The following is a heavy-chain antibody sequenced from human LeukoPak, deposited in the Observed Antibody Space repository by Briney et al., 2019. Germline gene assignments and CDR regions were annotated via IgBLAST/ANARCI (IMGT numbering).Heavy chain of an antibody. CDR3: ARHAIYSGDYSYWFDP. J-gene: IGHJ5*02. CDR2: IYYSGYT. CDR1: GGSISSYY. V-gene: IGHV4-59*08. Sequence: SETLSLTCTVSGGSISSYYWSWIRQPPGKGLEWIAFIYYSGYTNHNPSLKSRASISLDTSKNLCSLSLSSVTAADTAVYYCARHAIYSGDYSYWFDPWGLGTLVTVSS. D-gene: IGHD1-26*01.